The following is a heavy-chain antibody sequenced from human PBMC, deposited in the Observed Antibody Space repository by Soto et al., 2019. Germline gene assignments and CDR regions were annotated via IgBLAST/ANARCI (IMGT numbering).Heavy chain of an antibody. V-gene: IGHV4-31*03. J-gene: IGHJ4*02. CDR1: GGSISSGGYY. CDR2: IYYSGST. Sequence: PSETLSITCTVSGGSISSGGYYWSWIRQHPGKGLEWIGYIYYSGSTYYNPSLKSRVTISVDTSKNQFSLKLSSVTAADTAVYYCARTYYDILTGYSFDYWGPGTLVTVSS. CDR3: ARTYYDILTGYSFDY. D-gene: IGHD3-9*01.